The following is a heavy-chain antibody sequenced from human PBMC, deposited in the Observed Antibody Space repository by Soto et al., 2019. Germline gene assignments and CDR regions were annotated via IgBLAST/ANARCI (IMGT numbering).Heavy chain of an antibody. D-gene: IGHD2-2*01. Sequence: ASVKGSCKASRYTLTSSGISWVRHAPGQGLERMGWISTDNGNTKYAQHLQGRVSMTTDTSTSTSYMDLRSLRSDDTAVYYCAREAPPSLNSGHGPLVTVSS. V-gene: IGHV1-18*01. J-gene: IGHJ4*01. CDR3: AREAPPSLN. CDR1: RYTLTSSG. CDR2: ISTDNGNT.